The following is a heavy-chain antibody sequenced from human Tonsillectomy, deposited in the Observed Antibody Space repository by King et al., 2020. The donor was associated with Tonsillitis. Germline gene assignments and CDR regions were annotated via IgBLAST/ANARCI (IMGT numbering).Heavy chain of an antibody. CDR3: APDGFATADAFDI. V-gene: IGHV4-30-4*01. CDR2: IYYSGST. J-gene: IGHJ3*02. CDR1: GGSISSGDYY. Sequence: QLQESGPGLVKPSQTLSLTCTVSGGSISSGDYYWSWIRQPPGKGLEWIGYIYYSGSTYYNPSLKSRVTISVDTSKNQFSLKLSSVTAADTAVYYCAPDGFATADAFDIWGQGTMVTGSS. D-gene: IGHD2-15*01.